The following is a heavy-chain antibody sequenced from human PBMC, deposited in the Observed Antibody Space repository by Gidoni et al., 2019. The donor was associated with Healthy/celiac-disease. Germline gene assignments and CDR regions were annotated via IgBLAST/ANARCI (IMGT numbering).Heavy chain of an antibody. CDR1: GGSISSSSYY. J-gene: IGHJ4*02. V-gene: IGHV4-39*01. CDR2: IYYSGST. CDR3: ARRDSSSSIRRATYYFDY. Sequence: QLQLQESGPGLVKPSETLSLTCTVSGGSISSSSYYWGWIRQPPGKGLEWIGSIYYSGSTYYNPSLKSRVTISVDTSKNQFSLKLSSVTAADTAVYYCARRDSSSSIRRATYYFDYWGQGTLVTVSS. D-gene: IGHD6-6*01.